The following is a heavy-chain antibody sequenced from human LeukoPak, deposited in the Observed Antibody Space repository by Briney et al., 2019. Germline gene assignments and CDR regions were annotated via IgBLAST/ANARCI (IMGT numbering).Heavy chain of an antibody. CDR3: AKDMGENGSYFLDY. J-gene: IGHJ4*02. Sequence: PGGSLRLSCAASGFTFSSYAISWVRQALGKGLEWVSAISGGGGSTYYADSVKGRFTISRDNSKNTVYLQMNSLRAEDTAEYYCAKDMGENGSYFLDYWGQGTLVTVSS. D-gene: IGHD1-26*01. V-gene: IGHV3-23*01. CDR2: ISGGGGST. CDR1: GFTFSSYA.